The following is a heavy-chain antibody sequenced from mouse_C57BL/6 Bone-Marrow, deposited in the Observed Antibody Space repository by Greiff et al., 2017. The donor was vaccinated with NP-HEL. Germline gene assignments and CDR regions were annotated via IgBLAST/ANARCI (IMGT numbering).Heavy chain of an antibody. Sequence: EVMLVESGGGLVQPGGSLSLSCAASGFTFTGHYMSWVRQPPGKALEWLGFIRNKANGYTTENSASVKGRFTISRDNSQSILYLQMNALRAEDSATYYCARSIYYDYADDPFYAMDYWGQGTSVTVSS. J-gene: IGHJ4*01. CDR1: GFTFTGHY. CDR2: IRNKANGYTT. V-gene: IGHV7-3*01. D-gene: IGHD2-4*01. CDR3: ARSIYYDYADDPFYAMDY.